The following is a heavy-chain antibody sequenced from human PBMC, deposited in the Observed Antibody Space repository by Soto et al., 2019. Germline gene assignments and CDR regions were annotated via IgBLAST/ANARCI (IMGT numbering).Heavy chain of an antibody. Sequence: ASVKVSCKVSGYTLTELSMHWVRQAPGKGLEWMGGFDPEDGETIYAQKFQGRVTMTEDTSTDTAYMELSSLRSEDTAVYYCATEDSYGFPYYYGMDVWGQGTTVTVSS. CDR2: FDPEDGET. D-gene: IGHD5-18*01. CDR1: GYTLTELS. J-gene: IGHJ6*02. CDR3: ATEDSYGFPYYYGMDV. V-gene: IGHV1-24*01.